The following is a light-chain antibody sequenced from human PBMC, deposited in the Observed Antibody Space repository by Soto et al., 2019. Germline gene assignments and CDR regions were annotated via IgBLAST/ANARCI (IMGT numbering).Light chain of an antibody. J-gene: IGKJ5*01. CDR2: GAS. Sequence: EIVLTQSPVTLSLSPGGRATLSCRASQSVSSSFLAWYQQKPGQAPRLLIYGASSRATGIPDRFSGSGSGRDFSLTINRLEPEDSAVYDCQQYGTSPPITFGQGTRLEIK. CDR1: QSVSSSF. CDR3: QQYGTSPPIT. V-gene: IGKV3-20*01.